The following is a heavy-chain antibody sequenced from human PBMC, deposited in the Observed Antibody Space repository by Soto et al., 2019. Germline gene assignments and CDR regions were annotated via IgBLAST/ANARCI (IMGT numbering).Heavy chain of an antibody. CDR1: GFTFSSYA. Sequence: QVQLVESGGGVVQPGRSLRLSCAASGFTFSSYAMHLVLQAPGKGLEWVAVISYDGSNKYYADSVKGRFTISRDNSKNTLYLQMNSLRAEDTSVYYCARGICISTSCYNTTVVWGQGTTVTVSS. CDR2: ISYDGSNK. V-gene: IGHV3-30-3*01. J-gene: IGHJ6*02. CDR3: ARGICISTSCYNTTVV. D-gene: IGHD2-2*02.